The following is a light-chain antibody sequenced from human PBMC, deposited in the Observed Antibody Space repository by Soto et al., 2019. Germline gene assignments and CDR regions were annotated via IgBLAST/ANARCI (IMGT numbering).Light chain of an antibody. CDR1: QTISSW. CDR3: QQLNSYPRT. V-gene: IGKV1-9*01. Sequence: DIQMTQSPSTLSGSVGDRVTITCRASQTISSWLAWYQQKPGKAPKLLIYAASTLQSGVPSRFSGSGPGTEFTLTISSLQPEDFATYYCQQLNSYPRTFGQGTKVDIK. CDR2: AAS. J-gene: IGKJ1*01.